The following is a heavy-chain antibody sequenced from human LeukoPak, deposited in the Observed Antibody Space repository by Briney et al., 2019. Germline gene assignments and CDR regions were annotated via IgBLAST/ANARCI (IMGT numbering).Heavy chain of an antibody. Sequence: VASVKVSFKVSGYTLTELSMHWVRQAPGKGLEWMGGFDPEDGETIYAQKFQGRVTMTEDTSTDTAYMELSSLRAEDTAVYYCAKDSSSSWYEVFDYWGQGTLVTVSS. D-gene: IGHD6-13*01. J-gene: IGHJ4*02. V-gene: IGHV1-24*01. CDR1: GYTLTELS. CDR2: FDPEDGET. CDR3: AKDSSSSWYEVFDY.